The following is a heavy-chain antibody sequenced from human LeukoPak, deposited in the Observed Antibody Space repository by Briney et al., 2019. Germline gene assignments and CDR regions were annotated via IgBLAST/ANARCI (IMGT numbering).Heavy chain of an antibody. D-gene: IGHD2-2*01. J-gene: IGHJ5*02. CDR3: ARRYCSSTSCYVLDWFDP. CDR2: IYPGDSDT. Sequence: GESLKISCKGSGYSFTSYWIGWVRQMPGKGLEWMGIIYPGDSDTRYSPSFQGQVTISADKSISTAYLQWSSLKASDTAMYYCARRYCSSTSCYVLDWFDPLGQGTLVTVSS. V-gene: IGHV5-51*01. CDR1: GYSFTSYW.